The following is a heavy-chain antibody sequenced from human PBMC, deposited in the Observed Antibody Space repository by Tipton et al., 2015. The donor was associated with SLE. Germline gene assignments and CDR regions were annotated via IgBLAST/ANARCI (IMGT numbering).Heavy chain of an antibody. Sequence: TLSLTCTVSGGSISNSSYYWGWIRQPPGKGLEWIGSIYYSGSTYYNPSLKSRVTISVDTSKNQFSLKLSSVTAADTAVYYCASIDSSGYTPGIWGQGTMVTVSS. CDR1: GGSISNSSYY. CDR3: ASIDSSGYTPGI. D-gene: IGHD3-22*01. J-gene: IGHJ3*02. CDR2: IYYSGST. V-gene: IGHV4-39*07.